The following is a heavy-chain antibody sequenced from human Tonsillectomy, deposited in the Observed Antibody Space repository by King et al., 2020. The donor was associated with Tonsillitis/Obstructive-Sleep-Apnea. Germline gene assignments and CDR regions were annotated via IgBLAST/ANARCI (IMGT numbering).Heavy chain of an antibody. D-gene: IGHD2-2*02. CDR3: ARDQGWVPAAIGSGLDWYFDL. Sequence: QLVQSGSKLKKPGASVKVSCKASGYTFTNYAMNWVRQAPGQGLEWMGWINTNTGNPTYAQGFTGRFVFSLDTSVSTAYLQISSLKAEDTAVYYCARDQGWVPAAIGSGLDWYFDLWGRGTLVTVSS. CDR1: GYTFTNYA. V-gene: IGHV7-4-1*02. CDR2: INTNTGNP. J-gene: IGHJ2*01.